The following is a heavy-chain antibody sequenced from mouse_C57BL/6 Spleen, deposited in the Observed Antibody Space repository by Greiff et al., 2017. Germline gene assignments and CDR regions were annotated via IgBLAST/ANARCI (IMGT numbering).Heavy chain of an antibody. Sequence: VQLQQSGPELVKPGASVKISCKASGYSFTGYYMHWVKQSHGNILDWIGYIYPYNGVSSYNQKFKGKATLTVDKSSSTAYMELRSLTAEDSAVYYCARDGDYDGYYAMDYWGQGTSVTVSS. CDR1: GYSFTGYY. V-gene: IGHV1-31*01. J-gene: IGHJ4*01. D-gene: IGHD2-4*01. CDR3: ARDGDYDGYYAMDY. CDR2: IYPYNGVS.